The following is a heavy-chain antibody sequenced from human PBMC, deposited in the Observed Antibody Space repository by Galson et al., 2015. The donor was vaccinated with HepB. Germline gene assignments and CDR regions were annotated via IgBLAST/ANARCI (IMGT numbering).Heavy chain of an antibody. CDR3: ARVSLFRAGFDP. CDR1: GGSISSSSYY. D-gene: IGHD3-3*01. CDR2: IYYSGST. V-gene: IGHV4-39*07. Sequence: SETLSLTCTVSGGSISSSSYYWGWIRQPPGKGLEWIGSIYYSGSTYSNPSLKSRVTISVDTSKNQFSLKLSSVTAADTAVYYCARVSLFRAGFDPWGQGTLVTVSS. J-gene: IGHJ5*02.